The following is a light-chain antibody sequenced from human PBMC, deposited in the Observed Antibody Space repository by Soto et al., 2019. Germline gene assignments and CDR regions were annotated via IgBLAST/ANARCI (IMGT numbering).Light chain of an antibody. CDR3: ATWDYDLNGVV. CDR2: SND. J-gene: IGLJ2*01. Sequence: QSVLTQPPSASGTPGQRVSIACFGGSSNIGSTAVDWYQQVPGMAPKLLIYSNDQRPSGVPDRFSGSKSGTSGSLVISGLQSEDEADYFCATWDYDLNGVVFGGGTQLTVL. V-gene: IGLV1-44*01. CDR1: SSNIGSTA.